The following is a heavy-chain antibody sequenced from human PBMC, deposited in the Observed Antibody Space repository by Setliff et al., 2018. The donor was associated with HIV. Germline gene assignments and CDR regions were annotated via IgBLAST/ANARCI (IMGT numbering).Heavy chain of an antibody. CDR1: GFNFNNHA. V-gene: IGHV3-30*04. J-gene: IGHJ3*02. CDR3: ARGRIAEAFDI. D-gene: IGHD6-6*01. CDR2: ISDDGSAK. Sequence: PGGSLRLSCAASGFNFNNHAMHWVRQAPGKGPECVAVISDDGSAKYYGESVKGRFTISRDNSKDTLYLDLNSLRSEDTAVYYCARGRIAEAFDIWGQGTMVTVSS.